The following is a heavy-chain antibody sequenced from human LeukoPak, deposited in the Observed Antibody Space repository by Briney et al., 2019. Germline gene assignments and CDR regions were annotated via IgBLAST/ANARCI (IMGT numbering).Heavy chain of an antibody. J-gene: IGHJ6*02. CDR1: GYTFTSYD. D-gene: IGHD3-3*01. Sequence: GSVKVSCKASGYTFTSYDINWVRQATGQGLEWMGWMNPNSGNTGYAQKFQGRVTMTRNTSISTAYMELSSLRSEDTAVYYCARVYYDFWSGQSYGMDVWGQGTTVTVSS. CDR3: ARVYYDFWSGQSYGMDV. CDR2: MNPNSGNT. V-gene: IGHV1-8*01.